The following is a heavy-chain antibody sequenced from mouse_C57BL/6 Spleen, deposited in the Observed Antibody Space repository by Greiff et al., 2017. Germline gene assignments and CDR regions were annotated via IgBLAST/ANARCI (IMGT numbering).Heavy chain of an antibody. CDR3: AINPHCDGSNDYYAMDY. D-gene: IGHD1-1*01. Sequence: QVQLQQPGAELVKPGASVKVSCKASGYTFTSYWMHWVKQRPGQGLEWIGRIHPSDSDTNYNQKFKGKATLTVDKSSSTAYMQLSSLTSEDSAVYYYAINPHCDGSNDYYAMDYWGQGTSVTVSS. J-gene: IGHJ4*01. CDR2: IHPSDSDT. CDR1: GYTFTSYW. V-gene: IGHV1-74*01.